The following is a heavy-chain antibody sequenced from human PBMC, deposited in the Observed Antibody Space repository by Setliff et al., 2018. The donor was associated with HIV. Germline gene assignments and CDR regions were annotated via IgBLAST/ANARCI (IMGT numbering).Heavy chain of an antibody. D-gene: IGHD3-3*02. J-gene: IGHJ4*02. V-gene: IGHV3-23*01. CDR3: ASAFTTNYFYFNY. CDR1: GFAFSFYA. CDR2: ITESGGT. Sequence: PGGSLRLSCAASGFAFSFYAMNWVRQAPGKGLEWVSSITESGGTYYADSVKGRFTISRDTSKNTVYLQMNSLTSEDTAIYYCASAFTTNYFYFNYWGQGTLVTVSS.